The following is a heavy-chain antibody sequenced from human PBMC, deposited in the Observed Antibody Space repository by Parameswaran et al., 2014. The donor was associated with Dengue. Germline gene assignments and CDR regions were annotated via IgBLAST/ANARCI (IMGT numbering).Heavy chain of an antibody. Sequence: WIRQPPGKGLEWIGEINHSGSTNYNPSLKSRVTISVDTSKNQFSLKLSSVTAADTAVYYCARGFRDWAVTIYYYYYYMDVWGKGTTVTVSS. CDR3: ARGFRDWAVTIYYYYYYMDV. V-gene: IGHV4-34*01. D-gene: IGHD3/OR15-3a*01. CDR2: INHSGST. J-gene: IGHJ6*03.